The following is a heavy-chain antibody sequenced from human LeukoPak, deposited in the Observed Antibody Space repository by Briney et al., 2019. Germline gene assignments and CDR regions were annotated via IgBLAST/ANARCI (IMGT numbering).Heavy chain of an antibody. Sequence: GGSLRLSCAASGCTFSHYAMHWVRQAPGKGLEWVAVISYDGNHKYYADSVKGRFTISRDNSKNTLYVQMNSLRAEDTAVYYCARARNGTLKYWGQGTLVTVCS. V-gene: IGHV3-30*01. CDR1: GCTFSHYA. CDR3: ARARNGTLKY. J-gene: IGHJ4*02. D-gene: IGHD1-26*01. CDR2: ISYDGNHK.